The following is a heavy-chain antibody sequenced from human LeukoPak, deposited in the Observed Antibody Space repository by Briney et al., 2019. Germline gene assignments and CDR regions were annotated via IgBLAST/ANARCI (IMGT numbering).Heavy chain of an antibody. CDR1: GFTFSNYG. V-gene: IGHV3-21*01. CDR2: ISSSSSYI. Sequence: GGSLRLSCAASGFTFSNYGMSWVRQAPGKGLEWVSSISSSSSYIYYADSVKGRFTISRDNAKNSLYLQMNSLRAEDTAVYYCARGSGYDWRTSYYYYYYMDVWGKGTTVTVSS. CDR3: ARGSGYDWRTSYYYYYYMDV. D-gene: IGHD5-12*01. J-gene: IGHJ6*03.